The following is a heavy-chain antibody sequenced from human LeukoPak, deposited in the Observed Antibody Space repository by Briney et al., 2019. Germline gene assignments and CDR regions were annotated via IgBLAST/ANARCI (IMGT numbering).Heavy chain of an antibody. D-gene: IGHD2-21*02. Sequence: SQTLSLTCSVFGGSLNSGAYYWSWVRQHPGKGLEWIGYISYSGSTYYNPSLKSRVSISGDTSKNQFSLTVSSVTAADTAVYYCARTPRGIVVVTPYYFDYWGQGTLVTVSS. CDR1: GGSLNSGAYY. CDR3: ARTPRGIVVVTPYYFDY. V-gene: IGHV4-31*03. J-gene: IGHJ4*02. CDR2: ISYSGST.